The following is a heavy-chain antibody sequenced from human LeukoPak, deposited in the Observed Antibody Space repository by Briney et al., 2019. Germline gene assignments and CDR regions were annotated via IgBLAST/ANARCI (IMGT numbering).Heavy chain of an antibody. D-gene: IGHD2-2*01. J-gene: IGHJ4*02. V-gene: IGHV3-66*01. CDR3: ASGAAAPRWFDY. CDR2: IYIGGKT. Sequence: GGSLRLSCAASAFTVSGTYMTWVRQAPGKGLEWASLIYIGGKTYYADSVKGRFTISRDNSKNILYLQMNSLRAEDTAVYYCASGAAAPRWFDYWGQGTLVTVSS. CDR1: AFTVSGTY.